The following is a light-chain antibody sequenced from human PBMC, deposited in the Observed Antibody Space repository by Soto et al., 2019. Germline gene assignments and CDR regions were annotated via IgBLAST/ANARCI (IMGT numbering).Light chain of an antibody. Sequence: EIVLTQSPATLSLSPGERATLSCRASQSVSSYLAWYQQKPGQAPRLLIYDASNRATGIPARFSGSWSGTDFTLTISSLEPEDFAVYYCQQRSKWPPYKFGQGTKLEIK. CDR3: QQRSKWPPYK. CDR2: DAS. V-gene: IGKV3-11*01. J-gene: IGKJ2*01. CDR1: QSVSSY.